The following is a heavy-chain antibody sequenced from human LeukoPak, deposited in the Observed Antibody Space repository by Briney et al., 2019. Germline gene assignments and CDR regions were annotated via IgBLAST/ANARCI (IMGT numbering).Heavy chain of an antibody. D-gene: IGHD2-15*01. V-gene: IGHV4-38-2*01. CDR2: IDHSGST. CDR3: ARPRGSCSGGSCYYYYFDY. Sequence: SETLSLTCAVSGYSISSGYYWGWIRQPPGKGLEWIGSIDHSGSTYYKPSLKSRVTISVDTSKNQLSLKLSSVTAADTAVYYCARPRGSCSGGSCYYYYFDYWGQGTLVTVSS. CDR1: GYSISSGYY. J-gene: IGHJ4*02.